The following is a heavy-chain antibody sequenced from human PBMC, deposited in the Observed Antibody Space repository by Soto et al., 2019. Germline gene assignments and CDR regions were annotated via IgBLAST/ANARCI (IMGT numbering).Heavy chain of an antibody. D-gene: IGHD3-10*01. CDR1: GGSFSGYY. CDR3: ARVSGIYYYGMDV. CDR2: INHSGST. J-gene: IGHJ6*02. V-gene: IGHV4-34*01. Sequence: SETPSLTCAVYGGSFSGYYWSWIRQPPGKGLEWIGEINHSGSTNYNPSLKSRVTISVDTSKNQASLKLSSVTAADTAVYYCARVSGIYYYGMDVWGQGTTVT.